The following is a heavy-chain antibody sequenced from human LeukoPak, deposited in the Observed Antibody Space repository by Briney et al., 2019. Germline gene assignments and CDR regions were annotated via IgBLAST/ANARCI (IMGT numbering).Heavy chain of an antibody. CDR2: IKVYGDTT. D-gene: IGHD2-2*01. CDR1: GNTFTSFH. CDR3: ARGGSSTSCYDD. J-gene: IGHJ4*02. V-gene: IGHV1-46*01. Sequence: ASVKVSCKASGNTFTSFHIHWVRQAPGQGLEYMGIIKVYGDTTIYAQRFQGRITMTRDTSTSTVYMELSSLNSEDTAVYYCARGGSSTSCYDDWGQGTLVTVSS.